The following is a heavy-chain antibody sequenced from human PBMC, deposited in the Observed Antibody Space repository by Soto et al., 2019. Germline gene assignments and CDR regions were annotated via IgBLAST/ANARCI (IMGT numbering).Heavy chain of an antibody. CDR1: GGSISSGGYF. CDR3: AREGAAPYYYYGMDV. CDR2: IYYSGST. J-gene: IGHJ6*02. V-gene: IGHV4-31*03. D-gene: IGHD6-6*01. Sequence: QVQLQESGPGLVKPSQTLSLTCTVSGGSISSGGYFWSWIRQHPGKGLEWIGFIYYSGSTYYTPSLKGRVTISVDTSKNQFSLKLSSVTAADTAVYYCAREGAAPYYYYGMDVWGQGTTVTVSS.